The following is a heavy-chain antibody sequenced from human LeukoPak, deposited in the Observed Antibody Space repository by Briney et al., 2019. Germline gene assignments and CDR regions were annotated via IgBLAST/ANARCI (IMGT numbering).Heavy chain of an antibody. D-gene: IGHD3-22*01. CDR1: GGSISSSSYY. J-gene: IGHJ4*02. V-gene: IGHV4-39*07. CDR2: IYYSGST. CDR3: AGKYYYDSSAYFYVDW. Sequence: SETLSLTCTVSGGSISSSSYYWGWIRKPPGKGLEWIGSIYYSGSTYYNPSLKGRVSISMDTSKNEFSLKLRSVTAADTAVYYCAGKYYYDSSAYFYVDWWGQGTLVTVSS.